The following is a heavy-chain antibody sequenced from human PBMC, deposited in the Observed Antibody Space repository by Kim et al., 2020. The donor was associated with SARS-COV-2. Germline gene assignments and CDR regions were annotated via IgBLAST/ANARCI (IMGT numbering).Heavy chain of an antibody. V-gene: IGHV4-39*01. Sequence: PSLKSRVTISVDTSKNQYSLKLSSVTAADTAVYYCARRADDGDYSQFDYWGQGTLVTVSS. J-gene: IGHJ4*02. CDR3: ARRADDGDYSQFDY. D-gene: IGHD4-17*01.